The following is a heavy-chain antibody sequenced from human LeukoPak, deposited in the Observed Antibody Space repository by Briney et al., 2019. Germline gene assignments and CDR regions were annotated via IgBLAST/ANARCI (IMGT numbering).Heavy chain of an antibody. CDR1: GGSFSGYY. D-gene: IGHD1-14*01. Sequence: SETLSLTCAVYGGSFSGYYWSWIRQPPGKGLEWIGEINHSGSTNYNPSLKSRVTTSVDTSKNQFSLKLSSVTAADTAVYYCARGYGTRSYYMDVWGKGTTVTVSS. CDR2: INHSGST. V-gene: IGHV4-34*01. J-gene: IGHJ6*03. CDR3: ARGYGTRSYYMDV.